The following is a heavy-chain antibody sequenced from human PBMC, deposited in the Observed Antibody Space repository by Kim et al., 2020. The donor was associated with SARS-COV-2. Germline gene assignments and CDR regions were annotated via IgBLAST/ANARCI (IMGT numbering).Heavy chain of an antibody. J-gene: IGHJ4*02. CDR1: GFTFSSYG. V-gene: IGHV3-30*18. CDR3: AKDRPGYCSVGSCYSWYYFDY. CDR2: ISYDGSNK. Sequence: GGSLRLSCAASGFTFSSYGMHWVRQAPGKGLEWVAVISYDGSNKYYADSVKGRFTISRDNSKNTLYLQMNSLRAEDTAVYYCAKDRPGYCSVGSCYSWYYFDYWGQGTLVTVSS. D-gene: IGHD2-15*01.